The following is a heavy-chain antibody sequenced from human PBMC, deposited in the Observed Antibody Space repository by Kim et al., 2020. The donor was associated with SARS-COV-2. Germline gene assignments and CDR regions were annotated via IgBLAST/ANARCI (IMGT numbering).Heavy chain of an antibody. CDR2: IYYSGST. CDR1: GGSISSYY. J-gene: IGHJ2*01. Sequence: SETLSLTCSVSGGSISSYYWSWIRQPPGKGLEWIGYIYYSGSTKYNPSLKSRVTISVDTSKNQFSLKLSSVTAADTAVYSCAGDPGGSSGWYGYANWYF. CDR3: AGDPGGSSGWYGYANWYF. D-gene: IGHD6-19*01. V-gene: IGHV4-59*01.